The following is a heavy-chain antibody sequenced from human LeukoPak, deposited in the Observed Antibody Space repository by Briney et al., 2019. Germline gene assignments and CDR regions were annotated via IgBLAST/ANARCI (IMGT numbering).Heavy chain of an antibody. CDR1: GYSFTTYW. D-gene: IGHD3-10*01. CDR2: VSTSGRST. V-gene: IGHV3-23*01. Sequence: GESLKISGEASGYSFTTYWIGWVRQAPGKGLEWVSTVSTSGRSTYYADSVKGRFTISRDNSKNTLSLQMSSLRAEDTAVYYCAKGLNGYGSGSYSHLDAFDIWGQGTLVTVSS. J-gene: IGHJ3*02. CDR3: AKGLNGYGSGSYSHLDAFDI.